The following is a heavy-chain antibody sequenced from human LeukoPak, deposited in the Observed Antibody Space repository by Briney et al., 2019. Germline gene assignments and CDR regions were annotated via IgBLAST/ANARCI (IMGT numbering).Heavy chain of an antibody. CDR2: IYTRGST. J-gene: IGHJ4*02. V-gene: IGHV4-61*02. Sequence: SQTLSLTCTVSGGSISSGSYYWSWIRQPAGKGLEWIGRIYTRGSTNYNPSLKSRVTISVDTSKNQFSLKLSSVTAADTAVYYCARVLRGYSYGYDYWGQGTLVTVSS. CDR3: ARVLRGYSYGYDY. D-gene: IGHD5-18*01. CDR1: GGSISSGSYY.